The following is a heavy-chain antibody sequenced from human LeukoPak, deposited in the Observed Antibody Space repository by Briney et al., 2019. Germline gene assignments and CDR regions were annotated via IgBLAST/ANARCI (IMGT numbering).Heavy chain of an antibody. D-gene: IGHD3-9*01. J-gene: IGHJ4*02. CDR2: VSSSGSTI. V-gene: IGHV3-11*01. CDR1: GFTFSDYY. Sequence: GGSLRLSCAASGFTFSDYYMSWIRQAPGKGLEWVSYVSSSGSTIYYADSVKGRFTISRDNAKNSLYLQMNSLRAEDTAVYYCARDKIDYYFDYWGQGTLVTVSS. CDR3: ARDKIDYYFDY.